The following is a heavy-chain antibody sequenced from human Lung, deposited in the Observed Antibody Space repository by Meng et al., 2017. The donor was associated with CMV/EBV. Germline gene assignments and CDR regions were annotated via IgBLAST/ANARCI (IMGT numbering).Heavy chain of an antibody. J-gene: IGHJ4*02. CDR3: AKDLLLFGGPNAYFDQ. CDR2: IRHDGTNK. V-gene: IGHV3-30*02. Sequence: GESXKISXAASGFRFDDYGMHWVRQTPGKGLEWVAFIRHDGTNKFYGDSVKGRFTISRANSKNTVYLQMNSLRPEETAVYYCAKDLLLFGGPNAYFDQWGQGXLVTVSS. D-gene: IGHD3-16*01. CDR1: GFRFDDYG.